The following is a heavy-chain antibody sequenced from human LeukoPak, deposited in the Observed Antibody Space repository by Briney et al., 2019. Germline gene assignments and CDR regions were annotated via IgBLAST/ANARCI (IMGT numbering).Heavy chain of an antibody. D-gene: IGHD2-21*02. CDR1: GGSIRPYY. Sequence: SETLSLTCAVSGGSIRPYYWSWIRQPPGKGLEWIGYIYYSGSTNYSPSLKGRVTISIDTSENQVSLILRSVTAADTAAYYCAREVGDSDSDNWLDPWGQGTLVTVSS. J-gene: IGHJ5*02. CDR2: IYYSGST. V-gene: IGHV4-59*01. CDR3: AREVGDSDSDNWLDP.